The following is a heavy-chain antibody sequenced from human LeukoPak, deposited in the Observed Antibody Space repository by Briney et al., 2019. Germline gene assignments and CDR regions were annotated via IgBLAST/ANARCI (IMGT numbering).Heavy chain of an antibody. V-gene: IGHV3-64D*09. D-gene: IGHD2-15*01. CDR3: VRGYSFGPYGMDV. Sequence: GGSLRLSCSASGFPFSSYAMHWVREAPGRALEYVSAISDSGGRTYYADSVKGRFTISRDNSKNTLYLQMSSLRAEDTAVYFCVRGYSFGPYGMDVWGQGTTVTVSS. CDR2: ISDSGGRT. J-gene: IGHJ6*02. CDR1: GFPFSSYA.